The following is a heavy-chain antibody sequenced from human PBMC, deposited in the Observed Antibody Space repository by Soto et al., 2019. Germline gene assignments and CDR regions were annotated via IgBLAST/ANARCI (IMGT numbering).Heavy chain of an antibody. CDR1: GITFSSYS. D-gene: IGHD5-18*01. CDR3: VGDQDVHTPMVHGNY. J-gene: IGHJ4*02. Sequence: EVQLVESGGGLVQPGESLRLSCTASGITFSSYSMNWVRQAPGKGLEWLSYTSSSKTTYADSVKGRFTISRDNAKNSVYLQMNSLRDEDTAVYYCVGDQDVHTPMVHGNYWGRGTRVTVSS. CDR2: TSSSKTT. V-gene: IGHV3-48*02.